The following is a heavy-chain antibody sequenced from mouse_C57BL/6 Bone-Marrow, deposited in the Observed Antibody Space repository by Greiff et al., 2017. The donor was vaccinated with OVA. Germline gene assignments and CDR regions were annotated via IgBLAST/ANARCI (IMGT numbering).Heavy chain of an antibody. Sequence: QVQLQQSGAELAKPGASVKLSCKASGYTFTSYWMHWVQQRPGQGLEWIGYINPSSGYTKYHQKFKDKATLTADKSSSTAYMPLSSLTSEDSAVYYGARYYYYGSSYPSWFAYWGQGTLVTVSA. CDR3: ARYYYYGSSYPSWFAY. CDR1: GYTFTSYW. D-gene: IGHD1-1*01. V-gene: IGHV1-7*01. J-gene: IGHJ3*01. CDR2: INPSSGYT.